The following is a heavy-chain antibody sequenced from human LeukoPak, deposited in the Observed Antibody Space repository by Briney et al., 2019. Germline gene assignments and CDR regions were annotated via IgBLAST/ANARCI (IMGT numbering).Heavy chain of an antibody. CDR3: AREVGGDYVFDY. D-gene: IGHD4-17*01. V-gene: IGHV3-33*01. CDR2: IWYDGSNK. Sequence: GGSLRLSCAASGFTFSSYGMHWVRQAPGKGLEWVAVIWYDGSNKYYADSVKGRFTISRDNSKNTLYLQMNSLTTEDTAVYYCAREVGGDYVFDYWGQGTLVTVSS. CDR1: GFTFSSYG. J-gene: IGHJ4*02.